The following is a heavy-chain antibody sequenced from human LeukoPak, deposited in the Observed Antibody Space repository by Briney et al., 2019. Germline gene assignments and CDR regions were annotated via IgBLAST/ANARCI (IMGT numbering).Heavy chain of an antibody. Sequence: AGGSLRLSCAASGFTFNDYYMSWIRQAPGKGLEWLSYINVGGTNTHYADSVKGRFTISRDNAKKSLYLEMNNLRAEDTAVYYCATDGAGFDTWGQGVLVTVSS. J-gene: IGHJ5*02. CDR1: GFTFNDYY. CDR3: ATDGAGFDT. CDR2: INVGGTNT. V-gene: IGHV3-11*01.